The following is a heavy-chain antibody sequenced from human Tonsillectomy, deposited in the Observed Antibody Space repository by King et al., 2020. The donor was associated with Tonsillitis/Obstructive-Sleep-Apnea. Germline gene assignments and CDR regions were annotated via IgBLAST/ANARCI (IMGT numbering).Heavy chain of an antibody. V-gene: IGHV4-59*01. CDR2: INNSGST. CDR1: GGSISTYY. CDR3: ARNLGIVTAGRDYGLDV. J-gene: IGHJ6*02. Sequence: VQLQESGPGLVKPSETLSLTCTVSGGSISTYYWSWIRQPPEKGLEWIGYINNSGSTNYNPSLKSRVTISVDTSKNQFSLKLSSVTAADTAVYFCARNLGIVTAGRDYGLDVWGQGTTVTVSS. D-gene: IGHD6-13*01.